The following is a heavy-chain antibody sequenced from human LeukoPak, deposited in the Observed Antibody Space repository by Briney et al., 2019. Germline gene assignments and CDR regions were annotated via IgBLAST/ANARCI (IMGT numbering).Heavy chain of an antibody. Sequence: PGGSLRLSCAASGFTFSGSAMHWVRQASRKGLEWVGRIRSKANSYATAYAASVKGRFTISRDDSKNTAYLQMNSLRAEDTAVYYCAKGWWYWREWGQGTLVAVSS. CDR3: AKGWWYWRE. J-gene: IGHJ4*02. CDR2: IRSKANSYAT. D-gene: IGHD2-15*01. CDR1: GFTFSGSA. V-gene: IGHV3-73*01.